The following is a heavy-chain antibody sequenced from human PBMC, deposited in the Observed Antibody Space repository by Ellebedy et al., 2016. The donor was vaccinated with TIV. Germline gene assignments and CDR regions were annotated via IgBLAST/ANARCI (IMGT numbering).Heavy chain of an antibody. Sequence: GGSLRLXXVASGFNFNDAAMCWVRQPPGGGLEWVSLISGSGANAYYGDSVKGRFTISRDNSKNTLHLQMNSLRAEDTAVYYCAKDMELSFWGQGSLVTVSS. CDR2: ISGSGANA. J-gene: IGHJ4*02. V-gene: IGHV3-23*01. CDR1: GFNFNDAA. D-gene: IGHD4/OR15-4a*01. CDR3: AKDMELSF.